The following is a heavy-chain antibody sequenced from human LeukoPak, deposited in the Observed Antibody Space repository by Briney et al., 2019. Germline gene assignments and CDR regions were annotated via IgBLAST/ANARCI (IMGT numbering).Heavy chain of an antibody. CDR2: INPNSGGT. Sequence: ASVKVSCKASGYTFTGYYMHWVRQAPGQGLEWMGWINPNSGGTNYAQKFQGRVTMTRDTSISTAYMELSRLRSDDTAVYYCARDRRLGSGVKKVWNYWFDPRGQGTLVTVSS. D-gene: IGHD1-7*01. V-gene: IGHV1-2*02. CDR3: ARDRRLGSGVKKVWNYWFDP. CDR1: GYTFTGYY. J-gene: IGHJ5*02.